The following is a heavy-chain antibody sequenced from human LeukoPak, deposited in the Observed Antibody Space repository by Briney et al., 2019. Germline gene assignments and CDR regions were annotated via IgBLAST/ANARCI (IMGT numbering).Heavy chain of an antibody. Sequence: GGSLRLSCSASGFTFRSFSLNWVRQAPGKGLEWFSSISSTSYIYSADSVKGRFTVSRDNAKNSLYLQINSLRAEDTAVYYCARVSLSPPYYDDTSGFYYYMDVWGKGTTVTVSS. V-gene: IGHV3-21*01. CDR3: ARVSLSPPYYDDTSGFYYYMDV. D-gene: IGHD3-22*01. CDR1: GFTFRSFS. J-gene: IGHJ6*03. CDR2: ISSTSYI.